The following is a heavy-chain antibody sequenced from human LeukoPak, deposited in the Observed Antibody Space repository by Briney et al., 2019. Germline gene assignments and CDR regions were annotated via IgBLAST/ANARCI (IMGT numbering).Heavy chain of an antibody. D-gene: IGHD6-13*01. CDR1: GGSISSYY. Sequence: SETLSLTCTVSGGSISSYYWSWIRQPPGKGLEWIGYIYYSGRTNYNPSLKSRVTISVDASKNQFSLKLRSVTAADTAVYYCARGMYSSSWFFDYWGQGTLVTVSS. V-gene: IGHV4-59*01. CDR2: IYYSGRT. J-gene: IGHJ4*02. CDR3: ARGMYSSSWFFDY.